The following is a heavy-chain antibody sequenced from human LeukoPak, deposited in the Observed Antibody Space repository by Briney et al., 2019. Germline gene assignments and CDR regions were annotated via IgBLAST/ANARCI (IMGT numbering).Heavy chain of an antibody. CDR1: GDSISSSQW. CDR2: IYHSGST. J-gene: IGHJ3*02. Sequence: PSETLSLTCAVSGDSISSSQWWSWVRQPPGKGLEWIGEIYHSGSTNYNPSLKSRVTISVDKSKNQFSLKLNSVTAADTAVYYCARRPGYFALGATGAFDIWGQGTMVTVSS. V-gene: IGHV4-4*02. CDR3: ARRPGYFALGATGAFDI. D-gene: IGHD1-26*01.